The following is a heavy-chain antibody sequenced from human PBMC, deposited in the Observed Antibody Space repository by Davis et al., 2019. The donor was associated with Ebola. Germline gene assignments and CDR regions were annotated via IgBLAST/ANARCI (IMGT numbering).Heavy chain of an antibody. V-gene: IGHV4-39*01. D-gene: IGHD3-22*01. J-gene: IGHJ4*02. Sequence: SETLSLTCTVSGGSISSYYWSWIRQPPGKGLEWIGSIYYSGSTYYNPSLKSRVTISVDTSKNQFSLKLSSVTAADTAVYYCARLDSKPYWGQGTLVTVSS. CDR2: IYYSGST. CDR3: ARLDSKPY. CDR1: GGSISSYY.